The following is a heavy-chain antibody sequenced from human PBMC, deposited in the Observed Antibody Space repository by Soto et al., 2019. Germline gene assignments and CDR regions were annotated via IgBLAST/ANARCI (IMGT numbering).Heavy chain of an antibody. D-gene: IGHD3-3*01. CDR3: ARGGALTYYDFWSGYYNWFDP. Sequence: SQTLSLTCAISGDSVSSNSAAWNWIRQSPSRGLEWLGRTYYRSKWYNDYAVSVKSRITINPDTSKNQFSLQLNSVTPEDTAVYYCARGGALTYYDFWSGYYNWFDPWGQGTLVTVSS. J-gene: IGHJ5*02. CDR1: GDSVSSNSAA. CDR2: TYYRSKWYN. V-gene: IGHV6-1*01.